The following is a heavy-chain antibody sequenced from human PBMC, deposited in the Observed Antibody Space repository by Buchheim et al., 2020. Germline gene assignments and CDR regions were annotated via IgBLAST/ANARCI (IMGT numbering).Heavy chain of an antibody. CDR1: GFTFSDYY. CDR2: ISSSSSSCT. D-gene: IGHD5-18*01. J-gene: IGHJ4*02. CDR3: ARDGYSYGYGY. V-gene: IGHV3-11*06. Sequence: QVQLVESGGGLVKPGGSLRLSCAASGFTFSDYYMSWIRQAPGKGLEWVSYISSSSSSCTNYADSVKGRFTISRDNAKNSLYLQMNSLRAEDTAVYYCARDGYSYGYGYWGQGTL.